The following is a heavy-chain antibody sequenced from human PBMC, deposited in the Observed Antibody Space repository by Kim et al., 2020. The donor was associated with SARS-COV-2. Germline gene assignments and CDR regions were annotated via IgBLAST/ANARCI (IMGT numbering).Heavy chain of an antibody. CDR1: GFTFDDYA. V-gene: IGHV3-9*01. CDR3: AKDGSHAMVGNGDY. CDR2: ISWNSGSI. J-gene: IGHJ4*02. Sequence: GGSLRLSCAASGFTFDDYAMHWVRQAPGKGLEWVSGISWNSGSIGYADSVKGRFTISRDNAKNSLYLQMNSLRAEDTALYYCAKDGSHAMVGNGDYWGQGTLVTVSS. D-gene: IGHD5-18*01.